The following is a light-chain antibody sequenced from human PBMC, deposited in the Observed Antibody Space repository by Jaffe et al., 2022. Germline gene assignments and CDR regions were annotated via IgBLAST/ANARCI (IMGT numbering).Light chain of an antibody. J-gene: IGLJ2*01. V-gene: IGLV2-14*03. Sequence: QSALSQPASVSGSPGQSITISCTGTSSDIGGHNLVSWYQQHPGTAPKVLIFDVTTRPSGISNRFSGSRSGNTATLTISGLQAEDEADYYCCSVTSRRTLIFGGGTKLTVL. CDR1: SSDIGGHNL. CDR2: DVT. CDR3: CSVTSRRTLI.